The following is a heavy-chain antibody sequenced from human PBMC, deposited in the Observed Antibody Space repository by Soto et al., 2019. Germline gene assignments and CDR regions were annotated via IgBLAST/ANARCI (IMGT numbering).Heavy chain of an antibody. D-gene: IGHD3-10*01. CDR2: IYHSGNT. V-gene: IGHV4-4*02. CDR1: GGSISSSNW. J-gene: IGHJ4*02. Sequence: QVQLQESGPGLVKPSGTLSLTCAVSGGSISSSNWWSWVRQHPGKGLEWIGEIYHSGNTNYNPSLKSRVTMAVDKSRNQFSLKLSSVTAAYTAVYYCARRWGEGRVDYWGQGTLVTVSS. CDR3: ARRWGEGRVDY.